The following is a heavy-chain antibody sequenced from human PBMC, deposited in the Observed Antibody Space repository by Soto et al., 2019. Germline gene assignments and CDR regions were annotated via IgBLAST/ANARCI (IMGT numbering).Heavy chain of an antibody. D-gene: IGHD6-19*01. CDR1: GYTFTSYG. V-gene: IGHV1-18*01. CDR3: ARDLSKFAVVVAGGFDY. Sequence: ASVKVSCKASGYTFTSYGISWVRQAPGQGLEWMGWISAYNDNTNYAQKFQGRVTMTTDTSTSTAYMELRSLRSDDTAVYYCARDLSKFAVVVAGGFDYWGQGTLVTVSS. CDR2: ISAYNDNT. J-gene: IGHJ4*02.